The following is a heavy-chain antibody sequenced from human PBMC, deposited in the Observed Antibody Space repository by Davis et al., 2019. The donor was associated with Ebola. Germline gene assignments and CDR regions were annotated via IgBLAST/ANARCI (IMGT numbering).Heavy chain of an antibody. V-gene: IGHV4-34*01. CDR1: GGSFSGYY. CDR3: ARGSSMVQGVRDYFDY. CDR2: INHSGST. Sequence: SETLSLTCAVYGGSFSGYYWSWIRQPPGKGLEWIGEINHSGSTNYNPSLKSRVTISVDRSKNQFSLKLSSVTAADTAVYYCARGSSMVQGVRDYFDYWGQGTLVTVSS. J-gene: IGHJ4*02. D-gene: IGHD3-10*01.